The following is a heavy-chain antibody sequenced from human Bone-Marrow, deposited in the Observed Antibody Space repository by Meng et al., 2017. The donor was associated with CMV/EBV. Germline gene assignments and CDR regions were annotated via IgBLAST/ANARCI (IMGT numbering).Heavy chain of an antibody. D-gene: IGHD3-3*01. CDR3: ARGTSTYYDFWSGYSGWYYGMDV. J-gene: IGHJ6*02. V-gene: IGHV1-8*02. CDR2: MNPNSGNT. CDR1: GGTFNIYA. Sequence: ASVKVSCKASGGTFNIYAITWVRQATGQGLEWMGWMNPNSGNTGYAQKFQGRVTMTRNTSISTAYMELSSLRSEDTAVYYCARGTSTYYDFWSGYSGWYYGMDVWGQGTTVTVS.